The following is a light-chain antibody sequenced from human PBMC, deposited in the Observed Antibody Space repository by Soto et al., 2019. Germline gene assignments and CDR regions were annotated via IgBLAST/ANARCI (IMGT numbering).Light chain of an antibody. CDR1: SSDVGGYNY. Sequence: QSALTQPPSASGSPGQSVTISCTGTSSDVGGYNYVSWYQQHPGKAPKLMIYEVSKRPSGVPDRFSGSKSGTSAALAITGLQAEDEADYYCQSYDSSLSGSHVVFGGGTKLTVL. J-gene: IGLJ2*01. CDR2: EVS. V-gene: IGLV2-8*01. CDR3: QSYDSSLSGSHVV.